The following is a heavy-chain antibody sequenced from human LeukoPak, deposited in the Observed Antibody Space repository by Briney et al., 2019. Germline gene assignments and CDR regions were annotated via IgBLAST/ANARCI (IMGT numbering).Heavy chain of an antibody. V-gene: IGHV3-72*01. Sequence: PGGSLRLSCAASGFTLSDHYMDWVRQAPGKGLEWVGRTRNKAKSYTTEYAASVKGRFTISRDDSKTSLHLQMNSLKTEDTAVYYCARGSAYEAFDYWGQGTLVTVSS. CDR1: GFTLSDHY. J-gene: IGHJ4*02. CDR3: ARGSAYEAFDY. D-gene: IGHD5-12*01. CDR2: TRNKAKSYTT.